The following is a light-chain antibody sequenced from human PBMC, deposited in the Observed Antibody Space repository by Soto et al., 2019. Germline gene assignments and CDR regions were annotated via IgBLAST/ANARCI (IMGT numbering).Light chain of an antibody. CDR2: AAS. CDR1: QGISSY. CDR3: QQYYSYPGT. V-gene: IGKV1-8*01. Sequence: AIRMTQSPSSLSASTGDRVTITCRASQGISSYLAWYQQKPGKAPKLLIYAASTLQSGVPSRFSGSGSGTDFTLTLSCLQSEDFATYYCQQYYSYPGTFGPGTKVDI. J-gene: IGKJ3*01.